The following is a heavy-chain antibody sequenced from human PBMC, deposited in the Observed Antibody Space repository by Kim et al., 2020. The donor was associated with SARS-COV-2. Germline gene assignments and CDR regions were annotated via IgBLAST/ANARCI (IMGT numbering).Heavy chain of an antibody. D-gene: IGHD6-13*01. CDR1: GYSISSGYY. J-gene: IGHJ4*02. V-gene: IGHV4-38-2*02. CDR2: IYHSGST. CDR3: ARAIAAAGYY. Sequence: SETLSLTCTVSGYSISSGYYWGWIRQPPGKGLEWIGSIYHSGSTYYNPSLKSRVTISVDTSKNQFSLKLSSVTAADTAVYYCARAIAAAGYYWGQGTLVT.